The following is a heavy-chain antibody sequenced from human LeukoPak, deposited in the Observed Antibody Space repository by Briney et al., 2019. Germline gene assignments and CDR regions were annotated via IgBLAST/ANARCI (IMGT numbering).Heavy chain of an antibody. CDR1: IFTFSNAW. CDR3: TTESAPNYYDSSGYGY. V-gene: IGHV3-15*01. D-gene: IGHD3-22*01. CDR2: IKSKTDGGTT. Sequence: GGSLRLSCAASIFTFSNAWMSWVRQAPGKGLEWVGRIKSKTDGGTTDDAAPVNGRFTISRDDSKITLNLQLNSLKSEDTAVYYCTTESAPNYYDSSGYGYWGQGTLVTVSS. J-gene: IGHJ4*02.